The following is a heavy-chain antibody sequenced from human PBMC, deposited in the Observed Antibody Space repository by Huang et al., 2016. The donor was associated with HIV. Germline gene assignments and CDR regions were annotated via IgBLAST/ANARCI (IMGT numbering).Heavy chain of an antibody. V-gene: IGHV4-39*01. CDR2: NDYSGST. D-gene: IGHD6-13*01. J-gene: IGHJ5*02. CDR3: ARLAWVYLNWFDP. Sequence: QLQLQESGPGLVKPSETLSLTCTVSGGSITSSSYYWGWIRQPPGKGLEWIGTNDYSGSTYYNPCRKSRLTISVDTSKNQFSLKLSSVTAADTAVYYCARLAWVYLNWFDPWGQGTLVTVSS. CDR1: GGSITSSSYY.